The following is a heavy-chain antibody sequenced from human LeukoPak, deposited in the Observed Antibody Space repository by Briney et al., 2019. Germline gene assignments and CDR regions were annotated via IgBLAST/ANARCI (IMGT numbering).Heavy chain of an antibody. CDR2: INHSGST. J-gene: IGHJ4*02. D-gene: IGHD5-24*01. Sequence: KAPETLSLTCAVYGGSFSGYYWSWIRQPPGKGLEWIGEINHSGSTNYNPSLKSRVTISVDTSKNQFSLKLSSVTAADTAVYYCARVPQFKIDYWGQGTLVTVSS. CDR3: ARVPQFKIDY. V-gene: IGHV4-34*01. CDR1: GGSFSGYY.